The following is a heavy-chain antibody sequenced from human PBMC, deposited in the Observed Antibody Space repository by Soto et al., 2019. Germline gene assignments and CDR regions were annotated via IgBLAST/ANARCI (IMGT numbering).Heavy chain of an antibody. D-gene: IGHD2-15*01. CDR2: MFYSGLT. CDR1: GYSVTSSDYY. Sequence: SETLSLTCRVSGYSVTSSDYYWAWIRQPPGKGLEWIGSMFYSGLTYYNPSLKSRVTLSVDTSKNQFSVRLNSVTAADTAVYYCAPLSVSLSGPYGIHVWGKGTTVTI. CDR3: APLSVSLSGPYGIHV. V-gene: IGHV4-39*01. J-gene: IGHJ6*03.